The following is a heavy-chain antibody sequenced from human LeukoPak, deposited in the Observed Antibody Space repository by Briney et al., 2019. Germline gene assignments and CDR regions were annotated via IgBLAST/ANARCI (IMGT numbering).Heavy chain of an antibody. Sequence: GGSLRLSCAASGFTFSSYNMNWVRQAPGKGLEWVSSISGSSSYIYYADSVKGRFTISRDNAKNSLYLQMTSLRAEDTAVYYCASLGVGYGSSFYDYWGQGTLVTVSS. V-gene: IGHV3-21*01. CDR3: ASLGVGYGSSFYDY. J-gene: IGHJ4*02. D-gene: IGHD6-13*01. CDR1: GFTFSSYN. CDR2: ISGSSSYI.